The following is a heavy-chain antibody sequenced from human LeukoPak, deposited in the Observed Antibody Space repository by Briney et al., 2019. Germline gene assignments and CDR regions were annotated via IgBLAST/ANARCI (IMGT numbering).Heavy chain of an antibody. D-gene: IGHD2-15*01. CDR3: AKSGYCSGGSCFAWVDY. Sequence: PGGSLRLSCAASGFTLSSYARSWVRQAPGKGLEWVSVISGSGGSTYYADSMKGRFTISRDNSKNTLYLQMNSLRAEDTAVYYCAKSGYCSGGSCFAWVDYWGQGALVTVSS. J-gene: IGHJ4*02. CDR1: GFTLSSYA. CDR2: ISGSGGST. V-gene: IGHV3-23*01.